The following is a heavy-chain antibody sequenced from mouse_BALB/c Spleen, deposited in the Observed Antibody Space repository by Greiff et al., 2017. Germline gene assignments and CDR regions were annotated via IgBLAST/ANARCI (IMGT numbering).Heavy chain of an antibody. CDR3: ARNYYDYGDAMDY. D-gene: IGHD2-4*01. CDR2: ISDGGSYT. J-gene: IGHJ4*01. V-gene: IGHV5-4*02. Sequence: EVHLVESGGGLVKPGGSLKLSCAASGFTFSDYYMYWVRQTPEKRLEWVATISDGGSYTYYPDSVKGRFTISRDNAKNNLYLQMSSLKSEDTAMYYCARNYYDYGDAMDYWGQGTSVTVSS. CDR1: GFTFSDYY.